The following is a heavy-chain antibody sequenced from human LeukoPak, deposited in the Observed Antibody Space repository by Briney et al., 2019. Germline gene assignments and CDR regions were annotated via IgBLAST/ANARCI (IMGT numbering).Heavy chain of an antibody. CDR2: IRYGGSNK. CDR1: GFTFSSYG. Sequence: GGSLRLSCAASGFTFSSYGMHWVRQAPGKGLEWVAFIRYGGSNKYYADSVKGRFTISRDNSKNTLYLQMNSLRAEDMALYYCAKEYSRNWSYRHFDLWGRGTLVTVSS. J-gene: IGHJ2*01. D-gene: IGHD6-13*01. CDR3: AKEYSRNWSYRHFDL. V-gene: IGHV3-30*02.